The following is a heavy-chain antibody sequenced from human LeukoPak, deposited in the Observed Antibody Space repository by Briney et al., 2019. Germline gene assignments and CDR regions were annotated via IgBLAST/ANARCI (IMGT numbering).Heavy chain of an antibody. CDR2: INTDGSTT. D-gene: IGHD3/OR15-3a*01. J-gene: IGHJ4*02. Sequence: PGGSLRLSCVASGFTFSSYWMHWVRQAPGKGLVRVSRINTDGSTTSYADSVEGRFTITRDSAKNTLYLQMNSLRAEDTAVYYCARGTGNYYGYWGQGTLVTVSS. CDR3: ARGTGNYYGY. CDR1: GFTFSSYW. V-gene: IGHV3-74*01.